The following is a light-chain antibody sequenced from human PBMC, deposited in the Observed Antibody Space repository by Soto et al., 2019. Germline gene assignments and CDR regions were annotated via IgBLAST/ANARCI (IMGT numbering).Light chain of an antibody. CDR3: QQFGSSPPWT. V-gene: IGKV3-20*01. J-gene: IGKJ1*01. Sequence: EIVLTQSPGTLYLSPGERATLSCRASQSVSSNYLVWYQQKPGQPPRLLIYGASSRATGIPDRFSGSGSGTDFTLTISRLEPEDFALYYCQQFGSSPPWTFGQGTKGEIK. CDR2: GAS. CDR1: QSVSSNY.